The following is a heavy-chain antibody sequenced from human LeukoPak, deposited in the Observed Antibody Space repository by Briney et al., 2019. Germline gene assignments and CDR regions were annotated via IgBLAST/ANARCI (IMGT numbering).Heavy chain of an antibody. J-gene: IGHJ4*02. Sequence: GASVKVSCKASGYTFTSYGISWVRQAPGQGLEWMGWISAYNGNTNYAQKLQGRVTMTTDTSTSTAYMELRSLRSDDTAVYYCARPYYYDSSGRAPAVYWGQGTLVTVSS. CDR1: GYTFTSYG. CDR2: ISAYNGNT. V-gene: IGHV1-18*01. CDR3: ARPYYYDSSGRAPAVY. D-gene: IGHD3-22*01.